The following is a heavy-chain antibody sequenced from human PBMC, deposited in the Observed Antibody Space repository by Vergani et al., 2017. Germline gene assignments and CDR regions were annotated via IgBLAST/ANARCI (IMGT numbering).Heavy chain of an antibody. CDR1: GYTFTGYY. CDR3: ARAGSGSYYNVYFDY. D-gene: IGHD3-10*01. Sequence: QVQLVQSGAEVKKPGASVKVSCKASGYTFTGYYMHWVRQAPGQGLEWMGWINPNSGGTNYAQKFQGRVTLTRDTSISTAYMELSRLRSDDTAVYYCARAGSGSYYNVYFDYWGQGTLVTVSS. CDR2: INPNSGGT. J-gene: IGHJ4*02. V-gene: IGHV1-2*02.